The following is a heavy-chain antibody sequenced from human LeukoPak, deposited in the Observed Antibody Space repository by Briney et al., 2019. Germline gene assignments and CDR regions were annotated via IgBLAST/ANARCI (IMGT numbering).Heavy chain of an antibody. CDR2: IYPGDSDT. Sequence: PGESLKISCKGSGYSFTSYWIGWVRQMPGKGLEWMGIIYPGDSDTRCSPSFQGQATISADKSISTAYLQWSSLKASDTAMYYCARHVGYGGNLGVPFDYWGQGTLVTVSS. CDR1: GYSFTSYW. J-gene: IGHJ4*02. CDR3: ARHVGYGGNLGVPFDY. V-gene: IGHV5-51*01. D-gene: IGHD4-23*01.